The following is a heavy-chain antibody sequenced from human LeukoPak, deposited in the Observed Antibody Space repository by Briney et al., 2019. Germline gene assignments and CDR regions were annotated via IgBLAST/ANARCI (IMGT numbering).Heavy chain of an antibody. V-gene: IGHV1-46*01. CDR2: INPSGGST. Sequence: ASVRVSCKASGYTFTGYYMHWVRQAPGQGLEWMGIINPSGGSTSYAQKFQGRVTMTRDMSTSTVYMELSSLRSEDTAVYYCARGGETYYYYMDVWGKGTTVTVSS. CDR3: ARGGETYYYYMDV. D-gene: IGHD3-16*01. J-gene: IGHJ6*03. CDR1: GYTFTGYY.